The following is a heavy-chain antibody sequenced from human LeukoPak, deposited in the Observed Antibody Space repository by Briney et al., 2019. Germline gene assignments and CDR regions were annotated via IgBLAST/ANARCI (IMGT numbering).Heavy chain of an antibody. D-gene: IGHD3-10*01. V-gene: IGHV3-9*03. CDR3: AKDMSGNTYYGSGSFDY. CDR1: GFTFDDYA. J-gene: IGHJ4*02. Sequence: GRSLRLSCAASGFTFDDYAMHWVRQAPGKGLEWVSGISWNSGSIGYADSVKGRFTISRDNAKNSLYLQMSSLRAEDMALYYCAKDMSGNTYYGSGSFDYWGQGTLVTVSS. CDR2: ISWNSGSI.